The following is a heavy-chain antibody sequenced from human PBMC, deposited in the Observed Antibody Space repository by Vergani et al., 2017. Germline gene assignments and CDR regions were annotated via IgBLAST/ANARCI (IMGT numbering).Heavy chain of an antibody. J-gene: IGHJ4*02. CDR1: GFTFGDYA. V-gene: IGHV3-49*03. CDR2: IRSKAYGGTT. CDR3: TREGTIFGVVTAFDY. D-gene: IGHD3-3*01. Sequence: EVQLVESGGGLVQPGRSLRLSCTASGFTFGDYAMSWFRQAQGKGLEWVGFIRSKAYGGTTEYAASVKGRFTISRDDSKSIAYLQMNSLKTEDTAVYYCTREGTIFGVVTAFDYWGQGTLVTVSS.